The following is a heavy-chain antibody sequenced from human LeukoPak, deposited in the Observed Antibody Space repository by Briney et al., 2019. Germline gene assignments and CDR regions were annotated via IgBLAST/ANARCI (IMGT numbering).Heavy chain of an antibody. J-gene: IGHJ5*02. V-gene: IGHV1-18*01. CDR1: GYTFTNYG. D-gene: IGHD3-3*01. CDR3: ARDRAPEITNFGISNNWFDP. Sequence: GASVKVSCKASGYTFTNYGITWVRQAPGQGPEWVGWISPYTGNTNYAQKLQGRVTMTTDTSTSTAYMELRSLRSDDTAVYYCARDRAPEITNFGISNNWFDPWGQGTLVTVSS. CDR2: ISPYTGNT.